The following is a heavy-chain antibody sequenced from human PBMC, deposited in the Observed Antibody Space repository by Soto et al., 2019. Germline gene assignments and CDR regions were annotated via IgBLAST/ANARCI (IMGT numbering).Heavy chain of an antibody. CDR1: GYSFTSYW. V-gene: IGHV5-10-1*01. CDR3: TRLAGNHCDF. J-gene: IGHJ4*02. CDR2: IDPSDSYT. Sequence: PGESLKISCKGSGYSFTSYWISWVRQMPGKGLEWMGRIDPSDSYTNYSPSFQGHVTISADKSISTAYLQWSSLKTSDTAIYYCTRLAGNHCDFWGQGTPVTVSS. D-gene: IGHD6-19*01.